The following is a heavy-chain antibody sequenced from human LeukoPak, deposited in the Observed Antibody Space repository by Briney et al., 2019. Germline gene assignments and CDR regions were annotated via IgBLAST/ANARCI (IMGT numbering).Heavy chain of an antibody. CDR1: GGTFSSYA. CDR3: ARDSSSWSPFDL. V-gene: IGHV1-69*13. D-gene: IGHD6-13*01. Sequence: ASVKVSCKASGGTFSSYAISWVRQAPGQGLEWMGGIIPIFGTANYAQKFQGRVTITADESTSTAYMELSSLRAEDTAVYYCARDSSSWSPFDLWGRGTLVTVSS. CDR2: IIPIFGTA. J-gene: IGHJ2*01.